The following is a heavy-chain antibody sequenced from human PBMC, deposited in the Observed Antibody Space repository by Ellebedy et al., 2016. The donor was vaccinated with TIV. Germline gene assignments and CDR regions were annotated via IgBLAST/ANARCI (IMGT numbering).Heavy chain of an antibody. CDR1: GFTFSSYT. CDR2: IGGTGST. D-gene: IGHD1-26*01. V-gene: IGHV3-23*01. CDR3: AKGDGIPSFDY. J-gene: IGHJ4*02. Sequence: PGGSLRLSCAASGFTFSSYTMSWVRQAPGKGLEWVSSIGGTGSTFYLDSVEGRFAISRDNTKNTLFLQMNSLRAEETAVYYCAKGDGIPSFDYWGQGTLVTVSS.